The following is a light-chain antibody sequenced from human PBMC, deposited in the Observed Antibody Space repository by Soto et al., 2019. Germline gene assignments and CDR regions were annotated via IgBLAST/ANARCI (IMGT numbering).Light chain of an antibody. J-gene: IGLJ1*01. Sequence: QSVLTQPPSVSGAPGQRVTISCTGSSSNIGAGYDVHWYQQLPGTAPKLLIDGNSNRPSGVPDRFSGSKSGTSASLAITGLHSEDEADYYCQSYDSSLSVFGTGTKVTVL. CDR2: GNS. CDR3: QSYDSSLSV. CDR1: SSNIGAGYD. V-gene: IGLV1-40*01.